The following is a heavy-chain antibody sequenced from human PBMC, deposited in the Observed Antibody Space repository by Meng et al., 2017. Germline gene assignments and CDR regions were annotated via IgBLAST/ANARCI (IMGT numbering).Heavy chain of an antibody. V-gene: IGHV1-69*01. CDR3: ARERLDDYDSSGYYLGGFDY. CDR1: GGNFSRYA. CDR2: IITSFGTA. J-gene: IGHJ4*02. D-gene: IGHD3-22*01. Sequence: QAKCVGLGAEGKKPGSSVKVSGKASGGNFSRYAISWVRQAPGQGLEWMEGIITSFGTANYAQKFQGRVTITAGESTSTAYMELRSLRCEDTAVYYCARERLDDYDSSGYYLGGFDYWGQGTLVTVSS.